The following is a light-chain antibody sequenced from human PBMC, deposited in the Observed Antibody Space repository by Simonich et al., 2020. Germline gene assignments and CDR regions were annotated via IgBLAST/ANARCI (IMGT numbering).Light chain of an antibody. CDR1: SSDVGGYNY. CDR3: SSYTSSSTVV. Sequence: QSALTQPASVSGSPGQSITISCTGTSSDVGGYNYVSWYQQHPGKAPKLIVSDFSTRPSRVANRFSGSKSGNTASLTISGLQAEDEADYYCSSYTSSSTVVFGGGTKLTVL. V-gene: IGLV2-14*01. J-gene: IGLJ2*01. CDR2: DFS.